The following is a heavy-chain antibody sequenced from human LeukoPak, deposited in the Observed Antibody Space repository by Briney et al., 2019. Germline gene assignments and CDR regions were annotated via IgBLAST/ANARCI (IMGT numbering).Heavy chain of an antibody. J-gene: IGHJ6*02. Sequence: GGSLRLSCTASGFTLSSYEMHWVRQAPGKGLEWAAVIWYDGSNKYYADSVKGRFTISRDNSKNTLYLQMNSLRAEDTAVYYCARDLDSSGWTPNGYGMDVWGQGTTVTVSS. D-gene: IGHD6-19*01. CDR3: ARDLDSSGWTPNGYGMDV. CDR1: GFTLSSYE. CDR2: IWYDGSNK. V-gene: IGHV3-33*08.